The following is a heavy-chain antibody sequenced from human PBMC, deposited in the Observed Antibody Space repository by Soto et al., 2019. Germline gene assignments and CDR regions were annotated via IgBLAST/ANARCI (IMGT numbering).Heavy chain of an antibody. CDR1: GGSISSYY. D-gene: IGHD3-10*01. V-gene: IGHV4-59*01. J-gene: IGHJ6*02. CDR2: IYYSGST. CDR3: ARSYGSGSYGDYYYGMDV. Sequence: PSETLSLTXTVSGGSISSYYWSWIRQPPGKGLEWIGYIYYSGSTNYNPSLKSRVTISVDTSKNQFSLKLSSVTAADTAVYYCARSYGSGSYGDYYYGMDVWGQGTTVTVSS.